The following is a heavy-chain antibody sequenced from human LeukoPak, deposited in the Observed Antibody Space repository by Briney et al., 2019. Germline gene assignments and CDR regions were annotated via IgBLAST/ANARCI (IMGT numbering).Heavy chain of an antibody. CDR2: IRFDATNK. Sequence: GGSLRLPCVASGFTVSSNYMSWVRQAPGKGLEWVCFIRFDATNKYYADSVKGRFTISRDNSNNTLYLQLNNVRTEDTATYFCAKEQYPGYFDFWGQGTLVTVSA. V-gene: IGHV3-30*02. D-gene: IGHD1-14*01. J-gene: IGHJ4*02. CDR3: AKEQYPGYFDF. CDR1: GFTVSSNY.